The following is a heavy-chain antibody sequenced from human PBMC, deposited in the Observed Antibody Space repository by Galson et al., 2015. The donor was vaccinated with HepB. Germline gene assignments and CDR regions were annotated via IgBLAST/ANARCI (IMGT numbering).Heavy chain of an antibody. V-gene: IGHV3-23*01. J-gene: IGHJ6*03. Sequence: SLRLSCAASGFTSGLTFSSYAMSWVRQAPGKGLQWASTISSSGGTTYYADSVEGRFTIARDNSKNTVYLQMNSLRADDTAVYYCAKAASRGDYYYYYMDVWGIGTTVTVSS. CDR1: GFTSGLTFSSYA. CDR2: ISSSGGTT. CDR3: AKAASRGDYYYYYMDV.